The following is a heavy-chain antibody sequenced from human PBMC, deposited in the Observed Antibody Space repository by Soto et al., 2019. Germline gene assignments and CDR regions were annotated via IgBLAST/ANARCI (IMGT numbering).Heavy chain of an antibody. CDR1: GGSISSYY. CDR2: IYYSGCT. CDR3: V. J-gene: IGHJ6*03. Sequence: SETLSLTCTVSGGSISSYYWTWIRQPPGKGLEWIGYIYYSGCTNYNPSLKSRVTISVATSKTQFSLKLSSAPLPYYYYYMDVWGKGTTVTVSS. V-gene: IGHV4-59*01.